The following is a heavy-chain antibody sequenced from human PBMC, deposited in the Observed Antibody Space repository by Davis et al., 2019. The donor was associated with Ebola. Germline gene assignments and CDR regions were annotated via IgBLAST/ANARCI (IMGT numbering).Heavy chain of an antibody. CDR1: GFTFSTYW. J-gene: IGHJ2*01. Sequence: PGGSLRLSCAASGFTFSTYWLHWVRQAPGKGLVWVSNINGDGSRTNYADSLKGRFTISRDNAKNTLYLQMNSLRAEDTAVYYCARGSSSWSNWYFDFWGRGTLVTVSS. D-gene: IGHD6-13*01. CDR2: INGDGSRT. V-gene: IGHV3-74*01. CDR3: ARGSSSWSNWYFDF.